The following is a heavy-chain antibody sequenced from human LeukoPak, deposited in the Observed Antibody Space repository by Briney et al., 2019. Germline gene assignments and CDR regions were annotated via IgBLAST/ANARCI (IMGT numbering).Heavy chain of an antibody. V-gene: IGHV3-49*04. CDR2: IRRNDYSGTT. J-gene: IGHJ6*02. CDR1: GFTFGDYA. D-gene: IGHD3-10*01. CDR3: TRDPDGRIGELLSLSYYYGMDV. Sequence: PGGSLRLSCTGSGFTFGDYAMSWVRQAPGKGREGVGFIRRNDYSGTTEYAASVKGRFTISRDDSKSIAYLQMNSLKTEDTAVYYCTRDPDGRIGELLSLSYYYGMDVWGQGTTVTVSS.